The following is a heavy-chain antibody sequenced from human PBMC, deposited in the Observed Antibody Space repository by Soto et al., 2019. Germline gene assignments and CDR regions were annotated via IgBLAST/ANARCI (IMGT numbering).Heavy chain of an antibody. Sequence: EVQMLESGGGLVHPGGSLRLSCAASGFTFSNYAMNWVRQAPGKGLEWVSSISGRGRNTYYAASVKGRLTISRDSSKNTLYLQMHSLRVEDTGVYYCAKDLNGSGSFTSYYHYGMDVWCQGTTVTVSS. J-gene: IGHJ6*02. V-gene: IGHV3-23*01. D-gene: IGHD3-10*01. CDR3: AKDLNGSGSFTSYYHYGMDV. CDR1: GFTFSNYA. CDR2: ISGRGRNT.